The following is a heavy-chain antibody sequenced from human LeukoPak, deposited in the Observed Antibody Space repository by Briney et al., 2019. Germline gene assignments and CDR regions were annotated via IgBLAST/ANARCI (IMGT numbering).Heavy chain of an antibody. J-gene: IGHJ2*01. D-gene: IGHD3-3*01. CDR1: GGTFSSYA. CDR3: ARDRPSPIFGVVIAGYFDL. CDR2: IIPIFGTA. Sequence: GASVKVSCKASGGTFSSYAISWVRQAPEQGLEWMGGIIPIFGTANYAQKFQGRVTITADESTSTAYMELSSLRSEDTAAYYCARDRPSPIFGVVIAGYFDLWGRGTLVTVSS. V-gene: IGHV1-69*13.